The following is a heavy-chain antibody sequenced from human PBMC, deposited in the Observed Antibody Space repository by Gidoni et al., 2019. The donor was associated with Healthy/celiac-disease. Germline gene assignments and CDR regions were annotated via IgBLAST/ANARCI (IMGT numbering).Heavy chain of an antibody. CDR1: GFTFSSYA. V-gene: IGHV3-23*01. Sequence: EVHLLESGGGLVQPGGSLRLSCAASGFTFSSYAMSWVRQAPGKGREWVSAISGSGGSTYYADSVKGRFTISRDNSKNTLYLQMNSLRAEDTAVYDCAKVSSSSPKGAFDIWGQGTMVTVSS. J-gene: IGHJ3*02. CDR2: ISGSGGST. CDR3: AKVSSSSPKGAFDI. D-gene: IGHD6-13*01.